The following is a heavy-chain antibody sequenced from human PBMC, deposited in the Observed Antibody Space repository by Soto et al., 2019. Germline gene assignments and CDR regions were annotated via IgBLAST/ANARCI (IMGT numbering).Heavy chain of an antibody. J-gene: IGHJ6*02. CDR1: GGSVSSNSAG. CDR2: TFYRSKWYN. Sequence: SQTLSLTCVISGGSVSSNSAGWNWIRQSPSRGLEWLGRTFYRSKWYNDYAVSLKGRISINADTSKNQFSLQLNSVTPEDTAVYYCARLKYNESEYYHGMDVSGQGTRVTFSS. V-gene: IGHV6-1*01. D-gene: IGHD1-20*01. CDR3: ARLKYNESEYYHGMDV.